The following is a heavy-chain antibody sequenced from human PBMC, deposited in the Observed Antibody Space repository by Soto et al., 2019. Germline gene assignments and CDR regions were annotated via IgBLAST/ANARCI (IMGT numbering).Heavy chain of an antibody. CDR2: ISGSGGST. V-gene: IGHV3-23*01. CDR1: GFTFSSYA. CDR3: AKTVGHYDFWSGYWTLDY. Sequence: GGSLRLSCAASGFTFSSYAMSWVRQAPGKGLEWVSAISGSGGSTYYADSVKGRFTIARDNSKNTLDVQMNSLRAEDTDVYYCAKTVGHYDFWSGYWTLDYWGQGTLVTVSS. J-gene: IGHJ4*02. D-gene: IGHD3-3*01.